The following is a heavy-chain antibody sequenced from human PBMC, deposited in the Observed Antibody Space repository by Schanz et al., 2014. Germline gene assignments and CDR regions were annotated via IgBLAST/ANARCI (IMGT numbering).Heavy chain of an antibody. V-gene: IGHV3-21*01. CDR3: ARYYETSYYPLYYCDY. Sequence: EVQVVEYGGGLVKPGGSLRLSCAPSGITFTDYSLNWVRQAPGKGLEWVSSISPSGSYIYGDSVKGRFTISRDNAKTSVYLQMDSLRADDTAVYYCARYYETSYYPLYYCDYWGQGTLVTVSS. J-gene: IGHJ4*02. CDR2: ISPSGSY. CDR1: GITFTDYS. D-gene: IGHD3-22*01.